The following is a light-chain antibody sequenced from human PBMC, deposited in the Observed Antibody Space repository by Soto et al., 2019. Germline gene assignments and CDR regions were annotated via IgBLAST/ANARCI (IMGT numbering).Light chain of an antibody. V-gene: IGLV2-14*01. Sequence: QSALTQPASVSGSPGQSITISCTGTSSDVGGYNYVSWYQQHPGKAPKLVIYEVNNRPSGVSNRFSGSKSGNTASLTISGLQAEDDADYYCSSYTDSSTSVVFGGGTKLTVL. J-gene: IGLJ2*01. CDR3: SSYTDSSTSVV. CDR1: SSDVGGYNY. CDR2: EVN.